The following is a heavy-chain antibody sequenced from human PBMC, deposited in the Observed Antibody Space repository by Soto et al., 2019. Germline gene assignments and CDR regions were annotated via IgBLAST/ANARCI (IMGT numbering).Heavy chain of an antibody. D-gene: IGHD3-22*01. J-gene: IGHJ4*02. CDR2: IFFTGTT. V-gene: IGHV4-31*02. Sequence: WTWLRQPPGSGLEWIGYIFFTGTTYYNPSLKSRLTMSIDTSKNQFSLSLSSVTAADTAVYYCARMKHYDSSGAYDFWGQGSPVTVSS. CDR3: ARMKHYDSSGAYDF.